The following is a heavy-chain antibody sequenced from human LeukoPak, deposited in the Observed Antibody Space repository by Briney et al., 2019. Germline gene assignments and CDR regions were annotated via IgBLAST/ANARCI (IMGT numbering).Heavy chain of an antibody. CDR2: IYYSGST. J-gene: IGHJ4*02. D-gene: IGHD3-10*01. CDR1: GGSISSSSYY. CDR3: AREVRSHYFDY. Sequence: SETLSLTCTVSGGSISSSSYYWGWIRQPPGKGLEWIGSIYYSGSTYYNPSLKSRVTISVDTSKNQFSLKLTSVTAADTAVYYCAREVRSHYFDYWGQGTLVTVSS. V-gene: IGHV4-39*07.